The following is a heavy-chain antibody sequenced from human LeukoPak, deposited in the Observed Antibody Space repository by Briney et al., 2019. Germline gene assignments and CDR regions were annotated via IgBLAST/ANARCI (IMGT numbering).Heavy chain of an antibody. D-gene: IGHD2-8*01. CDR2: IYTSGST. V-gene: IGHV4-4*09. Sequence: SETLSLTCTVSGGSISSYYWSWIRQPPGKGLEWIGYIYTSGSTNYNPSLKSRVTISVDTSKNQFSLKLSSVTAADTAVYYCARRPGYCTNGVCIEWAFDIWGQGTMVTVSS. J-gene: IGHJ3*02. CDR1: GGSISSYY. CDR3: ARRPGYCTNGVCIEWAFDI.